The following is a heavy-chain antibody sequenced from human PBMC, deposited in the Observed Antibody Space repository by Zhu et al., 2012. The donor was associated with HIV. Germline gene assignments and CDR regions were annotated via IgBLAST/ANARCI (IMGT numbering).Heavy chain of an antibody. CDR3: AAYIYASGXTFDS. CDR2: SYYGGTT. V-gene: IGHV4-39*02. D-gene: IGHD3-10*01. CDR1: GGSISRDNYF. J-gene: IGHJ4*02. Sequence: QVQLQESGPGLVKPSETLSLTCTVSGGSISRDNYFWGWIRQPPGKGLEWIGSSYYGGTTYYKSSLKSRVTISVDTSKNHFSLKLSSVTAADTAVYYCAAYIYASGXTFDSWGPGTLVTVSS.